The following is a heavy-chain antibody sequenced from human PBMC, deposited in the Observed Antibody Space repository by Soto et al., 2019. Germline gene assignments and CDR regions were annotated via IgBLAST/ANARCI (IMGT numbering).Heavy chain of an antibody. D-gene: IGHD2-2*01. Sequence: EVQLVESGGGLVQPGGSLRLSCAASGFSFSNYWMHWVRQVRGEGLVWFSRIKTDGSITNYADAVRGRSTISRDNAQNTVYLEMRSMRAAETAVYYWARGDQGAWYFDLWGRGTLVTVSS. CDR2: IKTDGSIT. V-gene: IGHV3-74*01. CDR3: ARGDQGAWYFDL. J-gene: IGHJ2*01. CDR1: GFSFSNYW.